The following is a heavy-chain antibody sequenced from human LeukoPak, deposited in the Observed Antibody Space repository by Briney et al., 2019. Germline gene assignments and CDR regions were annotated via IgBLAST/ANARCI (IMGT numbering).Heavy chain of an antibody. CDR3: ARGRVYSSIRRGDCFRT. CDR1: GGSFSGYY. CDR2: INHSGST. V-gene: IGHV4-34*01. J-gene: IGHJ5*02. Sequence: PSETLSLTCAVYGGSFSGYYWSWIRQPPGKGLEWIGEINHSGSTNYNPSLESRVTISVDTSKNQFSLKLSSVTAADTAVYYCARGRVYSSIRRGDCFRTWGQGTLVTVSS. D-gene: IGHD2-21*02.